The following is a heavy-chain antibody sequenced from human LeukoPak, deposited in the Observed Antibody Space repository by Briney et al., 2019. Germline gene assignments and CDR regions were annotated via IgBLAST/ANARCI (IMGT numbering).Heavy chain of an antibody. D-gene: IGHD3-9*01. CDR2: IYYSGST. Sequence: SQTLSLTCTVSGGSISSGGYYWSWIRQHPGKGLEWIGYIYYSGSTYYNPSLKSRVTLSVDTSKNQFSLKLSSVTAADTAVYYCARYYDILTGTFDPWGQGTLVTVSS. CDR3: ARYYDILTGTFDP. V-gene: IGHV4-31*03. CDR1: GGSISSGGYY. J-gene: IGHJ5*02.